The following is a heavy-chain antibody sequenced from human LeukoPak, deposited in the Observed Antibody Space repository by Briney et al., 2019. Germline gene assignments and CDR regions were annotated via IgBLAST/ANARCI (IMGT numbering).Heavy chain of an antibody. Sequence: GASVKVSCKASGYTFTNLVINGVGQPTGRGLEWMGWMNPYSGNTGFAQKFQGRVTMTRDTSISTAYMELSSLRSEDTAVYYCARRPDYSDSSDYEYWGQGTLVTVSS. CDR2: MNPYSGNT. V-gene: IGHV1-8*01. CDR3: ARRPDYSDSSDYEY. D-gene: IGHD3-22*01. CDR1: GYTFTNLV. J-gene: IGHJ4*02.